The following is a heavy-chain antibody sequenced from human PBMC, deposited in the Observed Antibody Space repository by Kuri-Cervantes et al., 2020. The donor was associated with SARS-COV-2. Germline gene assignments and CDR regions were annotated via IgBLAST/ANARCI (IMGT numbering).Heavy chain of an antibody. D-gene: IGHD3-10*01. J-gene: IGHJ4*02. CDR2: IGSSNNFI. Sequence: GGSLRLSCAGSGFSFSGYTLTWVRQAPGKGLEWVSSIGSSNNFIYYGDSVKGRVTISRDNAKNSLILQLNSLRAEDTAVYYCAKDLWFGTLQPYFDYWGQGTLVTVSS. CDR3: AKDLWFGTLQPYFDY. CDR1: GFSFSGYT. V-gene: IGHV3-21*04.